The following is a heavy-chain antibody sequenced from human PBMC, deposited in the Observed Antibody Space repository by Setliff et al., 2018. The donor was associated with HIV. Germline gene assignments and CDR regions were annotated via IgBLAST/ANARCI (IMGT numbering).Heavy chain of an antibody. CDR2: IYSSGST. Sequence: KPSETLSLTCTVSGGSISNYYWSWIRQPPGKGLEWIGHIYSSGSTNYNPSLKSRVTISVGTSKNQISLKLSSVTAADTAVYYCARRMSSGSYYDYWGQGTLVTVSS. D-gene: IGHD1-26*01. CDR1: GGSISNYY. V-gene: IGHV4-59*08. J-gene: IGHJ4*02. CDR3: ARRMSSGSYYDY.